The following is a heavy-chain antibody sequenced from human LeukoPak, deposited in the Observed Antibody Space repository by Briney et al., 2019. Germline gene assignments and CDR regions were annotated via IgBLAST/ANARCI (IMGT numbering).Heavy chain of an antibody. V-gene: IGHV3-48*03. CDR2: ISSSGSTI. Sequence: GGSLRLSCAASGFTFSSYEMNWVRQAPGKGLEWVSYISSSGSTIYYADSVKGRFTISRDNTKNSLYLQMNSLRAEDTAVYYCARLEGSYPTYYFDYWGQGTLVTVSS. CDR3: ARLEGSYPTYYFDY. D-gene: IGHD3-16*02. J-gene: IGHJ4*02. CDR1: GFTFSSYE.